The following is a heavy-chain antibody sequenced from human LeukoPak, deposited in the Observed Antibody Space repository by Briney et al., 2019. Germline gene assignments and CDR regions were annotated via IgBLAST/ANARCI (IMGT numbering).Heavy chain of an antibody. CDR2: ISSSSSYI. CDR1: GFTFSSYS. CDR3: AKGSRPVIAANSFDY. Sequence: GGSLRLSCAASGFTFSSYSMNWVRQAPGKGLEWVSSISSSSSYIYYADSVKGRFTISRDNSKNTLYLQMNSLRVEDTAVYYCAKGSRPVIAANSFDYWGQGTLVTVSS. V-gene: IGHV3-21*04. J-gene: IGHJ4*02. D-gene: IGHD2-15*01.